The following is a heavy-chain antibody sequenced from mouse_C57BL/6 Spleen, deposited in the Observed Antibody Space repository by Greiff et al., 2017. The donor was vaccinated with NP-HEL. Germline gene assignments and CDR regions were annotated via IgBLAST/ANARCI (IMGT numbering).Heavy chain of an antibody. CDR3: ATPYVYVWFAY. V-gene: IGHV1-74*01. D-gene: IGHD2-2*01. CDR2: IHPSDSDT. J-gene: IGHJ3*01. CDR1: GYTFTSYW. Sequence: QVQLQQPGAELVKPGASVKVSCKASGYTFTSYWMHWVKQRPGQGLEWIGRIHPSDSDTNYNQKFKGKATLTVDKSSSTAYMQLSSLTSEDSAVYYCATPYVYVWFAYWGQGTLVTVSA.